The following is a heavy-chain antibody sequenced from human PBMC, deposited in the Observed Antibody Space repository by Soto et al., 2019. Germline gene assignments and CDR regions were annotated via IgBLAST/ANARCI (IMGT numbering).Heavy chain of an antibody. Sequence: SETLSLTCSVCGGSINYNSYYWGWIRQPPGKGLEWVGGIFYTGTTYYSPSLKDRVTISVDTSKNSFSLNLTSVTAADTAVYFCARLVVVAPVANAWGQGTLVTVSS. J-gene: IGHJ5*02. CDR3: ARLVVVAPVANA. D-gene: IGHD2-15*01. CDR1: GGSINYNSYY. CDR2: IFYTGTT. V-gene: IGHV4-39*02.